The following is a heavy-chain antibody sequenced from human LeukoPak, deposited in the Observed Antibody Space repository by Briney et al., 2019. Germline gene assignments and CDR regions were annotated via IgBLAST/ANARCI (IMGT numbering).Heavy chain of an antibody. V-gene: IGHV1-2*02. D-gene: IGHD1-26*01. J-gene: IGHJ3*02. CDR2: INPNSGGT. Sequence: GASVKVSCKASGYIFTGYYIHWVRQAPGQGLEWMGWINPNSGGTNYAQKFQGRVTMTRDTSISTAYMELTRLRSDDTAVYYCATADKVGTIIYDTFHIWGQGTMVTVSS. CDR1: GYIFTGYY. CDR3: ATADKVGTIIYDTFHI.